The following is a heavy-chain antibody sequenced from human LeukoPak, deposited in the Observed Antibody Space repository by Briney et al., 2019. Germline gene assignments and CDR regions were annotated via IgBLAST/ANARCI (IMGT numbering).Heavy chain of an antibody. J-gene: IGHJ4*02. CDR2: ISSSSSNI. Sequence: GGSLRLSCAASGFDFSTYSIDWVRQAPGKGLEWVSYISSSSSNIYHADSVKGRFTISRDNAENSLHLQMNSLRAEDTAVYYCARVGRSGWTVDYWGQGTLVTVSS. CDR1: GFDFSTYS. V-gene: IGHV3-48*04. D-gene: IGHD6-19*01. CDR3: ARVGRSGWTVDY.